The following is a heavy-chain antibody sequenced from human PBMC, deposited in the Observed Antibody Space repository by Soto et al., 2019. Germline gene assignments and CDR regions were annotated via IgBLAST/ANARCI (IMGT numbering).Heavy chain of an antibody. CDR1: GGTFSSYT. D-gene: IGHD6-13*01. J-gene: IGHJ4*02. V-gene: IGHV1-69*08. Sequence: QVQLVQSGAEVQKPGSSVKVSCKASGGTFSSYTISWVRQAPGQGLEWMGRIIPILGIANYAQKFQGRVTITADKSTSTAYMELSSLRSEDTAVYYCARDLGYSSSQLWGQGTLVTVSS. CDR2: IIPILGIA. CDR3: ARDLGYSSSQL.